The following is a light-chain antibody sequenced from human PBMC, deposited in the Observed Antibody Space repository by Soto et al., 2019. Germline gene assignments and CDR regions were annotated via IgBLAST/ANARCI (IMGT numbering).Light chain of an antibody. Sequence: DIVMTQSPDSLPVSLGERATVNFKSSQSLLSSSNNKNFLTWYQHKPGQPPKLLISWASTRESGVPDRFSGSGSGTDFTLTINSLQAEDVAVYYCQQCYSAPLTFGGGTKVEIK. CDR1: QSLLSSSNNKNF. J-gene: IGKJ4*01. V-gene: IGKV4-1*01. CDR3: QQCYSAPLT. CDR2: WAS.